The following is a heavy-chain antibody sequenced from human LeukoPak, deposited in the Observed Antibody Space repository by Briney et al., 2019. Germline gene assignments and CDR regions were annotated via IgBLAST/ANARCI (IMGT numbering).Heavy chain of an antibody. V-gene: IGHV4-39*01. J-gene: IGHJ4*02. CDR2: IHNAGST. CDR3: ARHGGISGVGPTEDY. CDR1: GDSISSSTYY. Sequence: SETLSLTCTVSGDSISSSTYYWGWIRQPPGRGLEWIGSIHNAGSTYYNPSLKSRVSISVDTSKAHFSLKLRSATAADTAVYYCARHGGISGVGPTEDYWGQGTLVTVSS. D-gene: IGHD1-26*01.